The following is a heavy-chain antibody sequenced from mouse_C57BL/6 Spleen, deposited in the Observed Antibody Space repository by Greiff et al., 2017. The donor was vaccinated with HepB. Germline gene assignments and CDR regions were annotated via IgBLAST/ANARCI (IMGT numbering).Heavy chain of an antibody. CDR1: GYSITSGYY. D-gene: IGHD2-1*01. CDR2: ISYDGSN. J-gene: IGHJ4*01. CDR3: ARGYGNYGGYAMDY. V-gene: IGHV3-6*01. Sequence: EVKLMESGPGLVKPSQSLSLTCSVTGYSITSGYYWNWIRQFPGNKLECMGYISYDGSNNYNPSLKNRITITRDTSKNQFFLKLNSVTTEDTATYDCARGYGNYGGYAMDYWGQGTSVTVSS.